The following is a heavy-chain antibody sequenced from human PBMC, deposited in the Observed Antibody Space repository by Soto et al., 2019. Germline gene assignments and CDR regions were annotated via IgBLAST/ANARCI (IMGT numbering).Heavy chain of an antibody. Sequence: GASVKVSCKPSGYTFFSYGISWVRQAPGQGLEWMGWISIYNGATNYAQNFQGRITMTADKTTGTAYMELRSLRSDDTAVYFCVRTVVDPADARRADYWGQGTLVTVSS. CDR3: VRTVVDPADARRADY. V-gene: IGHV1-18*04. D-gene: IGHD2-2*01. CDR1: GYTFFSYG. CDR2: ISIYNGAT. J-gene: IGHJ4*02.